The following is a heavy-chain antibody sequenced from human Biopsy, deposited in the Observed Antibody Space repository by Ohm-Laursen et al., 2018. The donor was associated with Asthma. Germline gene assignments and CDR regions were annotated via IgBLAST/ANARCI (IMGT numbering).Heavy chain of an antibody. CDR3: ARTFHFGSPYLAEHYQL. CDR1: GFTLGDYC. J-gene: IGHJ1*01. Sequence: SLKLSCAASGFTLGDYCMSWVRQVPGQGLEGVAKIKHDGGEKNHVDSLKGRFTISRDTAKNLLLLQMNSLRAEDTAVYYCARTFHFGSPYLAEHYQLWGQGTLVTVSS. V-gene: IGHV3-7*01. D-gene: IGHD1-26*01. CDR2: IKHDGGEK.